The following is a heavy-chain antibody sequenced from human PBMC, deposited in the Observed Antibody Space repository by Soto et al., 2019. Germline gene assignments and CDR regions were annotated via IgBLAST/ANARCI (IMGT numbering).Heavy chain of an antibody. CDR1: GYTFTGYY. CDR3: ARGHYYGSGSYYLNYYYCGMDV. D-gene: IGHD3-10*01. Sequence: QVQLVQSGAEVKKPGASVKVSCKASGYTFTGYYMHWVRQAPGQGLEWMGWINPNSGGTNYAQKFQGWVTMTRDTSISTAYMELSRLRSDDTAVYYCARGHYYGSGSYYLNYYYCGMDVWGQGTTVTVSS. J-gene: IGHJ6*02. CDR2: INPNSGGT. V-gene: IGHV1-2*04.